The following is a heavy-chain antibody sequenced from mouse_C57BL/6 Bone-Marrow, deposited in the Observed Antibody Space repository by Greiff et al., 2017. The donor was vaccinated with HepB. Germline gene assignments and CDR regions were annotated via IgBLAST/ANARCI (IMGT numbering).Heavy chain of an antibody. CDR1: GYAFTNYL. D-gene: IGHD1-1*01. CDR3: ARDGSSVYYAMDY. Sequence: QVQLQQSGAELVRPGTSVKVSCKASGYAFTNYLIEWVKQRPGQGLEWIGVINPGSGGTNYNEKFKGKATLTADKSSSTAYMQLSSLTSEDSAVYFCARDGSSVYYAMDYWGQGTSVTVSS. J-gene: IGHJ4*01. V-gene: IGHV1-54*01. CDR2: INPGSGGT.